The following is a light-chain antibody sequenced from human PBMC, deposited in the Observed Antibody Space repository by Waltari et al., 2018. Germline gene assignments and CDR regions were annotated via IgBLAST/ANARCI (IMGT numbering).Light chain of an antibody. CDR3: QQYYSTPVT. J-gene: IGKJ2*01. CDR2: WAS. Sequence: DIVMTQSPDSLAVSLGERATINCKSSQSVLYSANNKNYLAWYQQKPGQPLKLLIYWASTLESGVPDRFSGSGSGTDFTLTISSLQAEDVAVYYCQQYYSTPVTFGQGTKLEIK. V-gene: IGKV4-1*01. CDR1: QSVLYSANNKNY.